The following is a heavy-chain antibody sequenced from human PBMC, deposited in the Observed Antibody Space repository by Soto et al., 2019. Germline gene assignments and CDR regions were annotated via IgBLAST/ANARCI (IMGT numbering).Heavy chain of an antibody. CDR3: AKDPRSGWYNLGGFDS. J-gene: IGHJ5*01. CDR2: ISGSGGNT. V-gene: IGHV3-23*01. Sequence: EVQLLESGGGLAQPGGSLRLSCATSGFPFISYAMSWVRQAPGRGLEWVSTISGSGGNTYYADAVKGRFTITSDSSKNXVYLQMNSLRVEDTATYYCAKDPRSGWYNLGGFDSGGQGTLVTVSS. D-gene: IGHD6-19*01. CDR1: GFPFISYA.